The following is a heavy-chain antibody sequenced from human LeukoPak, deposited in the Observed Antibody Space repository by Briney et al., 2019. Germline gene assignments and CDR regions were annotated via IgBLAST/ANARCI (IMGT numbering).Heavy chain of an antibody. V-gene: IGHV3-66*01. D-gene: IGHD3-22*01. Sequence: PSGGSLRLSCAASGFTVSSNYMSWVRQAPGKGLEWVSVIYSGGSTYYADSVKGRFTISRDNSKNTLYLQMNSLRAEDTAVYYCARDQGDDSSGYYGTPNWYFDLWGRGTLVTVSS. CDR1: GFTVSSNY. J-gene: IGHJ2*01. CDR2: IYSGGST. CDR3: ARDQGDDSSGYYGTPNWYFDL.